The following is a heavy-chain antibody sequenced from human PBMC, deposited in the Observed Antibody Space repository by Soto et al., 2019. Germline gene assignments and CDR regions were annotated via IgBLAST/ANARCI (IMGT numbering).Heavy chain of an antibody. J-gene: IGHJ6*02. CDR1: GYTFTSYA. Sequence: ASVKVSCKASGYTFTSYAMNWVRQAPGQGLEWMGWFNTNTGNPTYAQGFTGRFVFSLDTSVSTAYLQICSLKAEDTAVYYCARGTHYDFWSGYHPYYYYYGMDVWGQGTTVTVSS. CDR3: ARGTHYDFWSGYHPYYYYYGMDV. CDR2: FNTNTGNP. D-gene: IGHD3-3*01. V-gene: IGHV7-4-1*01.